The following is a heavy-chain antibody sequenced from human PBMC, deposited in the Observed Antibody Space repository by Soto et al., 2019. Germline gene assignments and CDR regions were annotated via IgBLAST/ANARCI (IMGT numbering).Heavy chain of an antibody. V-gene: IGHV3-66*01. J-gene: IGHJ3*01. Sequence: GGSLRLSCAVSGFTVSANYMSWVRQAPGKGLEWVSVIYSGGNTVYVDSVKGRFTISRDKYENTLSLQMNSLRADDTAVYYCAKFGGSSPNDAFDFWGQGTMVTVSS. CDR1: GFTVSANY. CDR3: AKFGGSSPNDAFDF. CDR2: IYSGGNT. D-gene: IGHD2-15*01.